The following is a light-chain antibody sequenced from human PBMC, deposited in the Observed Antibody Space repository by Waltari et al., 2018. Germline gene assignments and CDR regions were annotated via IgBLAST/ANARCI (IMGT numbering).Light chain of an antibody. CDR2: KDS. CDR1: ALAQQY. Sequence: SSELTQPPSVSVSPGHPTRITCPGDALAQQYSDWYQQKSGQAPVLVIYKDSKRPSGIPERFSGASSGTTVTLTISGVQTEDEADYYCQSSDTLTSWVFGGGTKLTIL. J-gene: IGLJ3*02. V-gene: IGLV3-25*03. CDR3: QSSDTLTSWV.